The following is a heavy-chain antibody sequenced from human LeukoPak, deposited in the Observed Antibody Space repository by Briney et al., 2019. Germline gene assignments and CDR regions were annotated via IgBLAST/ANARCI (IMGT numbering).Heavy chain of an antibody. CDR3: ARFSCGGDCYSDF. J-gene: IGHJ4*02. CDR1: GFTFSSYW. Sequence: PGGSLRLSCAASGFTFSSYWMHWIRQSPGKGLEWIGNMYHSGRTYYKPSLKSRVTISVDTSKNQLSLRLSSVTAADTAVYYCARFSCGGDCYSDFWGQGTLVTVSS. V-gene: IGHV4-38-2*01. CDR2: MYHSGRT. D-gene: IGHD2-21*02.